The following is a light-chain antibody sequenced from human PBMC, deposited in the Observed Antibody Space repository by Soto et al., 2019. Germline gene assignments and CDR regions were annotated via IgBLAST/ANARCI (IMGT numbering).Light chain of an antibody. CDR2: GAS. Sequence: DIVMTQSPVSLAVSLGERATINCKSSQSVLYSSNNKNYLAWYQQKPGQAPRLLIYGASSRATGIPDRFSGSGSGTHFTLTISRLEPGDFAVYYCQHFSGTTFTFGQGTRLAIK. V-gene: IGKV4-1*01. CDR3: QHFSGTTFT. CDR1: QSVLYSSNNKNY. J-gene: IGKJ5*01.